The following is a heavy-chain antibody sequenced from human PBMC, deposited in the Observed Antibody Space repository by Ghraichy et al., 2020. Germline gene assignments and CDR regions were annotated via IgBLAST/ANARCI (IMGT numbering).Heavy chain of an antibody. CDR2: IWYDGSNK. D-gene: IGHD1-1*01. J-gene: IGHJ4*02. V-gene: IGHV3-33*01. CDR1: GFTFSSYG. Sequence: GGSLRLSCAASGFTFSSYGMHWVRQAPGKGLEWVAVIWYDGSNKYYADSVKGRFTISRDNSKNTLYLQMNSLRAEDTAVYYCAREWLGTTGYYFDYWGQGTLVTVSS. CDR3: AREWLGTTGYYFDY.